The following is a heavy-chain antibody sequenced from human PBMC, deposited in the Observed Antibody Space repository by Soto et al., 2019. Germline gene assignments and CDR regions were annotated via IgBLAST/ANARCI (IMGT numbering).Heavy chain of an antibody. Sequence: WGSLRLPCAAAGGTFIAYGIHCVRQAPGKGLEWLAGISYDGSNEYYADSVKGRFTISRGNSKNTLYLQMNSLRTEDTAVYYCVRDGPRITIYGYGDYWGQGTLVTVSS. J-gene: IGHJ4*02. CDR2: ISYDGSNE. D-gene: IGHD3-3*01. CDR1: GGTFIAYG. V-gene: IGHV3-30*04. CDR3: VRDGPRITIYGYGDY.